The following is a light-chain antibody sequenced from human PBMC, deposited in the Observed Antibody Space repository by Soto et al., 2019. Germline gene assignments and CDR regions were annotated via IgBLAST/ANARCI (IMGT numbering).Light chain of an antibody. Sequence: EIVLTQSPGTLSLSPGERATLSCRASQSVGSYSLAWYQQKPGQAPRLLIYDTSRRATGIPDRFSGSGSGTDFALTISRLEPEDFALYYCQVYGTSPGFTFGPGTKVDIK. J-gene: IGKJ3*01. V-gene: IGKV3-20*01. CDR3: QVYGTSPGFT. CDR2: DTS. CDR1: QSVGSYS.